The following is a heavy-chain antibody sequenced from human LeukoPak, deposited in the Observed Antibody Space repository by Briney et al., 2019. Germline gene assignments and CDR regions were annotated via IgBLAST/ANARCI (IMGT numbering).Heavy chain of an antibody. J-gene: IGHJ6*02. Sequence: SETLSLTCTVSGGSISSYYWSWIRQPPGKGLEWIGYMYYSGSTNYNPSLKSRVTISVDTSKNQFSLKLSSVTAADTAVYYCARGRCSGGSCYPLYGMDVWGQGTTVTVSS. CDR1: GGSISSYY. D-gene: IGHD2-15*01. V-gene: IGHV4-59*01. CDR3: ARGRCSGGSCYPLYGMDV. CDR2: MYYSGST.